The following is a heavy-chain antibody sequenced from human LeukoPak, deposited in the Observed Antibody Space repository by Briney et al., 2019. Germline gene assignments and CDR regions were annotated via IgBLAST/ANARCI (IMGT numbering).Heavy chain of an antibody. V-gene: IGHV3-7*01. Sequence: GGSLRLSCAASGFTFSSYWMSWVRQAPGKGREWVANIKQDGSEKYYVDSVKGRFTISRDNAKNSLYLQMNSLRAEDTAVYYCARTLTGDPSGFDYWGQGTLVTVSS. CDR3: ARTLTGDPSGFDY. CDR1: GFTFSSYW. CDR2: IKQDGSEK. J-gene: IGHJ4*02. D-gene: IGHD7-27*01.